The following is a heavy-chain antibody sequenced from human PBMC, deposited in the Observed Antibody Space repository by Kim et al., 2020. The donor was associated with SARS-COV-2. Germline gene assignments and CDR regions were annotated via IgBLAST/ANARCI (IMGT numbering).Heavy chain of an antibody. J-gene: IGHJ1*01. D-gene: IGHD3-3*01. CDR3: TRDHRSALYYDFPEYFQH. V-gene: IGHV3-49*04. Sequence: GGSLRLSCTASGFTFGDYAMSWVRQAPGKGLEWVGFIRSKAYGGTTEYAASVKGRFTISRDDSKSIAYLQMNSLKTEDTAVYYCTRDHRSALYYDFPEYFQHWGQGTLVTVSS. CDR1: GFTFGDYA. CDR2: IRSKAYGGTT.